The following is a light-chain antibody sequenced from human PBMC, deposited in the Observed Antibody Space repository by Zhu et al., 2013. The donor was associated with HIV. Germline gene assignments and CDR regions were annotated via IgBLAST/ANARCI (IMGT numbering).Light chain of an antibody. J-gene: IGKJ3*01. CDR2: AAS. V-gene: IGKV1-9*01. Sequence: DIQLTQSPSFLSASVGDRVTIACRASQDIGKYLAWYQQKSGKAPKLLVYAASTLQSGVPSRFGGRGSGTEFTLTIDSLQPEDFATYYCQHVNNNAAFGPGTNLDV. CDR1: QDIGKY. CDR3: QHVNNNAA.